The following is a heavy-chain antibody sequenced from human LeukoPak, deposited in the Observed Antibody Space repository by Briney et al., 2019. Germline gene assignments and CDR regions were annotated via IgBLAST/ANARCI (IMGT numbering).Heavy chain of an antibody. CDR2: INPNSGGT. CDR1: GYTFTGYY. V-gene: IGHV1-2*02. D-gene: IGHD6-13*01. Sequence: ASVKVSCKASGYTFTGYYMHWVRQAPGQGLEWMGWINPNSGGTNYAQKFQGRVTMTRDTSISTAYMELSRLRSDDTAVYYCARDMYSSSCDDWFDPWGQGTLVTVSS. J-gene: IGHJ5*02. CDR3: ARDMYSSSCDDWFDP.